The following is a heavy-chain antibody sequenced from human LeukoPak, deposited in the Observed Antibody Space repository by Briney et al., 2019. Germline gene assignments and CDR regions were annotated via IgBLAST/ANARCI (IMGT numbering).Heavy chain of an antibody. CDR1: GGSISSSSYY. CDR2: NYYNGIT. D-gene: IGHD1-26*01. Sequence: SETLSLTCTVSGGSISSSSYYWGWIRQPPGKGLEWIGSNYYNGITYYNPSLKSHDTIALDTPKNQFSLKPSTLTAAHTAVYYYARAATRNYAETIAHFDYWGQGTLVTVSS. J-gene: IGHJ4*02. V-gene: IGHV4-39*07. CDR3: ARAATRNYAETIAHFDY.